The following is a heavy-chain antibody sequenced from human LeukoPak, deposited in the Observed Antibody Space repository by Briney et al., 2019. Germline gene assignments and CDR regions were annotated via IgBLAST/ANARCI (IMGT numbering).Heavy chain of an antibody. V-gene: IGHV3-33*01. CDR3: ARATQNCGGDCYASYFDY. CDR2: IWYDGSNK. CDR1: GFTFSSYG. D-gene: IGHD2-21*02. Sequence: PGRSLRLSCAASGFTFSSYGMHWVRQAPGKGLEWVAVIWYDGSNKYYADSVKGRFTISRDNSKNTLYLQMNSLRAEDTAVYYCARATQNCGGDCYASYFDYWGQGTLVTVSS. J-gene: IGHJ4*02.